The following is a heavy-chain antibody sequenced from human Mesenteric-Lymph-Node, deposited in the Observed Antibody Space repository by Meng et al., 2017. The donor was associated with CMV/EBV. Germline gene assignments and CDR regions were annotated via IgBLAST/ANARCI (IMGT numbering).Heavy chain of an antibody. CDR1: GFTFSDHY. CDR2: ASGGGSNI. Sequence: GESLKISCAASGFTFSDHYMSWIRQAPGKGLEWVSYASGGGSNIYYADSVKGRFTMSRDNAKNSLYLQMNSLRAEDTAVYYCARGHYDFWSGWGAFDIWGQGTMVTVSS. D-gene: IGHD3-3*01. J-gene: IGHJ3*02. CDR3: ARGHYDFWSGWGAFDI. V-gene: IGHV3-11*01.